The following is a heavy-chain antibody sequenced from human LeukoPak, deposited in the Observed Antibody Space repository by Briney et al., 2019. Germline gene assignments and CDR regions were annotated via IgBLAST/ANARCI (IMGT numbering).Heavy chain of an antibody. Sequence: SETLSPTCTVSGVSVSSISYYWSWIRQPPGKGLEWMGYIYYSGTTNYNPSLKSRATISVDTSKNQFSLRLSSVTAADTAVYYCARDRTAATGRQFDYWGQGAQVTVSA. CDR3: ARDRTAATGRQFDY. V-gene: IGHV4-61*01. CDR1: GVSVSSISYY. CDR2: IYYSGTT. D-gene: IGHD6-13*01. J-gene: IGHJ4*02.